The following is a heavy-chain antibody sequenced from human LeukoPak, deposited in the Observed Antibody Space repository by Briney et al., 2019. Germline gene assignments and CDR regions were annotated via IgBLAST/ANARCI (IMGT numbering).Heavy chain of an antibody. D-gene: IGHD3-10*01. V-gene: IGHV3-7*05. CDR3: ARGGFRHFDN. CDR2: INGDGSEK. CDR1: GFTLSDYH. J-gene: IGHJ4*02. Sequence: GGSLRLSCAASGFTLSDYHMSWVRQAPGKGLEWVPSINGDGSEKYYVDSVKGRFTISRDNAKNSLCLHMISLRAEDTAVYYCARGGFRHFDNWGQGILVTVSS.